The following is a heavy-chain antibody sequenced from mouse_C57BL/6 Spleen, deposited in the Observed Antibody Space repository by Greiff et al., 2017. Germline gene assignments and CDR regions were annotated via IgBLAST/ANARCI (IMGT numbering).Heavy chain of an antibody. V-gene: IGHV2-6*01. CDR3: ASDYGSSWFAY. CDR1: GFSLTSYG. Sequence: VKLVESGPGLVAPSQSLSITCTVSGFSLTSYGVDWVRQSPGKGLEWLGVIWGVGSTNYNSALKSRLSISKDNSKSQVFLKMNSLQTDDSAMYYCASDYGSSWFAYWGQGTLVTVAA. CDR2: IWGVGST. J-gene: IGHJ3*01. D-gene: IGHD1-1*01.